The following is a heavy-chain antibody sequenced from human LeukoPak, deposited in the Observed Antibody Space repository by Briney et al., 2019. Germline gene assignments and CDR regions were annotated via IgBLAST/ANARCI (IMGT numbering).Heavy chain of an antibody. D-gene: IGHD1-26*01. J-gene: IGHJ5*02. CDR2: IIPIFGTA. CDR1: GGTFSSYA. Sequence: GASVKVSCKASGGTFSSYAISWVRQAPGQGLEWMGGIIPIFGTANYAQKFQGRVTITADESTSTAYMELSSLRSEDTAVYYCARGEVLVGATGRYSWFDPWGQGTLVTVSS. CDR3: ARGEVLVGATGRYSWFDP. V-gene: IGHV1-69*13.